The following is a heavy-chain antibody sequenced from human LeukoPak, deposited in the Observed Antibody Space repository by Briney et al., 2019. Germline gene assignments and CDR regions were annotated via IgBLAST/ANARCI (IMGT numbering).Heavy chain of an antibody. CDR2: IYHSGST. J-gene: IGHJ3*02. CDR3: ARTFSSSWYKDAFDI. D-gene: IGHD6-13*01. V-gene: IGHV4-38-2*02. CDR1: GYSISSGYY. Sequence: PSETLSLTCTVSGYSISSGYYWGWIRQPPGKGLEWIGGIYHSGSTYYNPSLKSRVTISVDTSKNQFSLKLSSVTAADTAVYYCARTFSSSWYKDAFDIWGQGTMVTVSS.